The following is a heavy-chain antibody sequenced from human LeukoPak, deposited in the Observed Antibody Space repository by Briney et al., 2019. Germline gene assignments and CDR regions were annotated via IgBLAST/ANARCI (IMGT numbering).Heavy chain of an antibody. CDR3: ARDSDGVVVPAAIYFDY. J-gene: IGHJ4*02. D-gene: IGHD2-2*01. CDR1: GFTFSSYW. Sequence: GGSLRLSCAASGFTFSSYWMSWVRQAPGKGLEWVANIKQDGSEKYYVDSVKGRFTISRDNAKNSLYLQMNSLRAEERAVYYCARDSDGVVVPAAIYFDYWGQGTLVTVSS. CDR2: IKQDGSEK. V-gene: IGHV3-7*03.